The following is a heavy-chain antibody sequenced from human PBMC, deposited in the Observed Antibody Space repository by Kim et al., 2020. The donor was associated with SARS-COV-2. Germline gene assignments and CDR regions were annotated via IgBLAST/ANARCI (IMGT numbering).Heavy chain of an antibody. D-gene: IGHD5-12*01. J-gene: IGHJ4*02. V-gene: IGHV5-51*01. Sequence: RYSPSFQGQVTISADKSISTAYLQWSSLKASDTAMYYCARHQALAPPLDWGQGTLVTVSS. CDR3: ARHQALAPPLD.